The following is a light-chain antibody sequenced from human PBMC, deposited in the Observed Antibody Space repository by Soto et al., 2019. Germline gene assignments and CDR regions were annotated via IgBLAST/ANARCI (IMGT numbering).Light chain of an antibody. J-gene: IGKJ2*01. CDR2: RAS. Sequence: DIQMTQSPSTLSASVGDRVTITCRASQSISSWLAWYQQKPGKAPKLLIYRASTLESGVPSRCSGSGSGTEFTLTISSLQTNDFATDYGQQYNSYPYTFGHGTKLQIK. CDR3: QQYNSYPYT. CDR1: QSISSW. V-gene: IGKV1-5*03.